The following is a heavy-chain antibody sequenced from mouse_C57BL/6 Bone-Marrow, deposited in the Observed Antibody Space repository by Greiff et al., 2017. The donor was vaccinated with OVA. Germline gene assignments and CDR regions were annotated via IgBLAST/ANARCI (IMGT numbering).Heavy chain of an antibody. CDR2: IYPGDGDT. Sequence: QVHVKQSGPELVKPGASVKISCKASGYAFSSSWMNWVKQRPGKGLEWIGRIYPGDGDTNYNGKFKGKATLTADKSSSTAYMQLSSLTSEDSAVYFCARPVTSGFAYWGQGTLVTVSA. CDR1: GYAFSSSW. V-gene: IGHV1-82*01. J-gene: IGHJ3*01. CDR3: ARPVTSGFAY. D-gene: IGHD2-12*01.